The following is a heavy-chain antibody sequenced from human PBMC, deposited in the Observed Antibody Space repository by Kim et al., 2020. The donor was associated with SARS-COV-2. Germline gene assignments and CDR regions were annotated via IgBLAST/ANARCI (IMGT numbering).Heavy chain of an antibody. CDR1: GDSLSNTYYY. V-gene: IGHV4-39*07. Sequence: SETLSLTCTVSGDSLSNTYYYWAWVRQSPGKGLEWIGSLYYSGSTYYNPSLQGRVSMSVHRSKDQFSLSLTSVTAADTAIYYCARDNFSGSFFPYYYYY. J-gene: IGHJ6*01. CDR3: ARDNFSGSFFPYYYYY. D-gene: IGHD3-10*01. CDR2: LYYSGST.